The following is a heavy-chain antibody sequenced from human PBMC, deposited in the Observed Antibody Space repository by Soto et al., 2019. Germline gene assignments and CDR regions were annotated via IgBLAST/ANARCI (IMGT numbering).Heavy chain of an antibody. D-gene: IGHD1-26*01. CDR2: MNPKSGYT. CDR3: ASVMGSVDF. J-gene: IGHJ4*02. V-gene: IGHV1-8*01. Sequence: QVQLVQSGAEVKKPGTSVRIACKTCGYTFSNYDINWVRLAVGQGLEWMGWMNPKSGYTGSARNFQGRVTMTRDTSMTTAYMELSSLRSEDTAMYYCASVMGSVDFWGQGTLVTVSS. CDR1: GYTFSNYD.